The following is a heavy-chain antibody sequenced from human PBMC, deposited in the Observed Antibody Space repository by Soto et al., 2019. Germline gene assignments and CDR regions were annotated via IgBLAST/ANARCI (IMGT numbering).Heavy chain of an antibody. J-gene: IGHJ1*01. CDR3: TIFQ. CDR2: IHNTGNT. Sequence: SETLSISCAVSGGSRPRANHYWACVRQPPGRGLELIGTIHNTGNTYYTPSLRSRVTISIDTSKNHLSLRLISVTAADTAVYYCTIFQ. CDR1: GGSRPRANHY. V-gene: IGHV4-39*02.